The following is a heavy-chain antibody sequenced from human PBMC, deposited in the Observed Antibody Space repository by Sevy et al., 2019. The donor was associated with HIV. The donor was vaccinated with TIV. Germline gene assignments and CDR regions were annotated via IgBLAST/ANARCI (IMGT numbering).Heavy chain of an antibody. J-gene: IGHJ4*02. V-gene: IGHV1-18*01. D-gene: IGHD2-15*01. CDR2: ISTFNGDT. Sequence: ASVKVSCKASGYTFTTYGVTWVRQAPGQGLQWMGWISTFNGDTNSAQKLQGRVTMTTDTSTSTAYMELRSLRSDDTAVYYCARAYCSGGRCYSLAYWGLGTLVTVSS. CDR3: ARAYCSGGRCYSLAY. CDR1: GYTFTTYG.